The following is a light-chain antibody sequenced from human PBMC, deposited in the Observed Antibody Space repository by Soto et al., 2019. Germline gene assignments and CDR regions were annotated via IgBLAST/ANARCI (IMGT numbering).Light chain of an antibody. CDR2: DAS. Sequence: EIVLTHSPATLSLYPWEIATLSCRASQSVSSYLAWYQQKPGQAPRLLIYDASNRATDIPARFSGSGSGTDFTLTISSLQSEDFAVYYCQQYNDWPPWTFGQGTRLEIK. J-gene: IGKJ5*01. CDR3: QQYNDWPPWT. CDR1: QSVSSY. V-gene: IGKV3-11*01.